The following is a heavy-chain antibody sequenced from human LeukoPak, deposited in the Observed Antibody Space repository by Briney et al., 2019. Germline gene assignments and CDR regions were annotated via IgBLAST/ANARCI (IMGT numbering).Heavy chain of an antibody. Sequence: SETLSLTCTVSGGSISSYYWSWIRQPPGKGLEWIGYIYYSGTTNYNPSLKSRVTISVATSKNQFSLKLSSVTAADTAVYYCARTYYYGSGMKIDPWGQGTLVTVSS. CDR3: ARTYYYGSGMKIDP. CDR2: IYYSGTT. D-gene: IGHD3-10*01. CDR1: GGSISSYY. J-gene: IGHJ5*02. V-gene: IGHV4-59*01.